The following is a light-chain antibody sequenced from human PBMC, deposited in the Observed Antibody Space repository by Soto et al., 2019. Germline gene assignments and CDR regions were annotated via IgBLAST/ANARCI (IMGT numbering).Light chain of an antibody. J-gene: IGKJ3*01. CDR3: QKYGSAFT. Sequence: EIVLTQSPGTLSLSPGERATLSCRASQSVSSNYLAWYQHKPGQGPRLLIYAASSRATGIPDRFSGSGSGTDFTLTISRLEPEDSAVYYCQKYGSAFTFGPGTKVEI. V-gene: IGKV3-20*01. CDR2: AAS. CDR1: QSVSSNY.